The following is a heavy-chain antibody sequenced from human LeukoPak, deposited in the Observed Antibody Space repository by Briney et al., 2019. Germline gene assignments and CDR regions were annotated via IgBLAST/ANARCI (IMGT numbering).Heavy chain of an antibody. D-gene: IGHD2-2*01. CDR1: GGTFSTHA. J-gene: IGHJ6*03. CDR3: ARAECSTTNCHTRIRNYYMDV. Sequence: SVRVSCKASGGTFSTHAISWVRQAPGQGLEWMGGLIPIFGLANYAQKFQGRLTITADESTNTAYLELSSLRFEDTAVYYCARAECSTTNCHTRIRNYYMDVWGTGTPVTVSS. CDR2: LIPIFGLA. V-gene: IGHV1-69*13.